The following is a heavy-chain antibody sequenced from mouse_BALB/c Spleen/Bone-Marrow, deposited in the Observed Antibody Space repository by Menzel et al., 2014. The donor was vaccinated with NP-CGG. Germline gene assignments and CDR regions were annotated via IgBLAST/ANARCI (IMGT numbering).Heavy chain of an antibody. Sequence: VHLVESGAELARPGASVKLSCKASGYTFTDYYINWVKQRTGQGLEWIGEIHPGSGKTYHNEKFKGKATLTADKSSSTAYMQLSSLTSEDSAVYFCASNWDWGQGTLVTVSA. CDR3: ASNWD. D-gene: IGHD4-1*01. J-gene: IGHJ3*01. CDR1: GYTFTDYY. CDR2: IHPGSGKT. V-gene: IGHV1-77*01.